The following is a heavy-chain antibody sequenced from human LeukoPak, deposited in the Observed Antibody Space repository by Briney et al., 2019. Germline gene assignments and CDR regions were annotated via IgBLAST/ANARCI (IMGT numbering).Heavy chain of an antibody. D-gene: IGHD2-2*01. J-gene: IGHJ5*02. CDR2: IYYSGST. Sequence: SETLSLTCTVSGGSISSYYWSWIRQPPGKGLVWIGYIYYSGSTNYNPSLKSRVTISVDTSKNQFSLKLSSVTAADTAVYYCARERVGYCSSTSCSWNWFDPRGQGTLVTVSS. V-gene: IGHV4-59*12. CDR3: ARERVGYCSSTSCSWNWFDP. CDR1: GGSISSYY.